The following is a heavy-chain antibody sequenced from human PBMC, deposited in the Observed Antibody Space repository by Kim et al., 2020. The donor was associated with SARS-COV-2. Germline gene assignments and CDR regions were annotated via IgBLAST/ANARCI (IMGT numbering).Heavy chain of an antibody. V-gene: IGHV3-33*08. CDR3: ARDAKAYAFDI. J-gene: IGHJ3*02. Sequence: GGSLRLSCAASGFTFSSYGMHWVRQAPGKGLEWVAVIWYDGSNKYYADSVKGRFTISRDNSKNTLYLQMNSLRAEDTAVYYCARDAKAYAFDIWGQGTMVTVSS. CDR1: GFTFSSYG. CDR2: IWYDGSNK.